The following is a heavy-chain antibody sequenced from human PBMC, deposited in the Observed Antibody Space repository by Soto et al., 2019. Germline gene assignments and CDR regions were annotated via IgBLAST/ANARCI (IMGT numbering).Heavy chain of an antibody. V-gene: IGHV4-31*03. CDR2: IYYSGST. CDR1: GGSVSSGGYY. CDR3: ARDALGYESSGFYRD. J-gene: IGHJ4*02. Sequence: PSETLSLTCTVSGGSVSSGGYYWSWIRQHPGKGLEWIGYIYYSGSTSYNPSLKSRVIISVDRSKNQFSLKLSSVTAADTAVYYCARDALGYESSGFYRDWGQGTLVTVSS. D-gene: IGHD3-22*01.